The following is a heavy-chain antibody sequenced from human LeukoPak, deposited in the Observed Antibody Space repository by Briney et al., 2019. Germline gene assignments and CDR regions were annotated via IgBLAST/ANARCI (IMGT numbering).Heavy chain of an antibody. CDR1: GGSISSDGYY. D-gene: IGHD2-2*01. J-gene: IGHJ5*02. V-gene: IGHV4-30-2*01. CDR3: ARVRANGVVPAAITYNWFDP. CDR2: IYHSGST. Sequence: SETLSLTCTVSGGSISSDGYYWSWIRQPPGKGLEWIGYIYHSGSTYYNPSLKSRDTISVDRSKNQFSLKLSSVTAADTAVYYCARVRANGVVPAAITYNWFDPWGQGTLVTVSS.